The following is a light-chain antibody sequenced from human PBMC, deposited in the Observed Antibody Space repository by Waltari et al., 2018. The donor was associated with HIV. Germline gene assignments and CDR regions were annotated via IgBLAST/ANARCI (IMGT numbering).Light chain of an antibody. J-gene: IGLJ2*01. CDR3: GMWDNIVNGVI. CDR2: ASQ. V-gene: IGLV1-51*01. Sequence: QSVLTQPPSVSAAPGQKVTITCSGSTSKIGHGYVSGYQHLQGTAPKLLIYASQKRPSGIPDRFSGSRSGTSATLDITGLQTGDEADYYCGMWDNIVNGVIFGGGTKLTVL. CDR1: TSKIGHGY.